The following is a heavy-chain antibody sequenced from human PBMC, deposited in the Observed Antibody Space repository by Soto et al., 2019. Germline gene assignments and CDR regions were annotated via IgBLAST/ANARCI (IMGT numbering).Heavy chain of an antibody. V-gene: IGHV1-18*01. Sequence: QVQLVQAGAEVKKPGASVKFSCKASGYTFTSYGLSWVRQAPGQGLAWMGWIRAYNGNTNYAQKIQGTVTMTTDTATSTAYMELRSLRSDDTAVYYCARGISTSSSSSYWGQGTLVPVSS. D-gene: IGHD6-13*01. J-gene: IGHJ4*02. CDR3: ARGISTSSSSSY. CDR1: GYTFTSYG. CDR2: IRAYNGNT.